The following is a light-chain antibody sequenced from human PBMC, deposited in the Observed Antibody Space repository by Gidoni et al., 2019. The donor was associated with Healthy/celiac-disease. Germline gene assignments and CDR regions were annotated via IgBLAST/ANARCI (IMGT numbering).Light chain of an antibody. Sequence: DIVLTKSPGTLSLSPGERATLSCRASQSVSSSYLAWYQQKPGQAPRLLIYGASSRATGIPDRFSGSGSGTDFTLTISRLEPEDFAVYYCQQYGSSLFGPGTKVDIK. CDR3: QQYGSSL. V-gene: IGKV3-20*01. CDR2: GAS. CDR1: QSVSSSY. J-gene: IGKJ3*01.